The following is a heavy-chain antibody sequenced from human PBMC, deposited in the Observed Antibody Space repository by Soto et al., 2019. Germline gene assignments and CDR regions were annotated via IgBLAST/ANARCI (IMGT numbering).Heavy chain of an antibody. J-gene: IGHJ4*02. D-gene: IGHD3-9*01. CDR1: GGSISSGDYY. V-gene: IGHV4-30-4*01. CDR3: ARGKTETVLRYFDWNTNNGYQTHSPFDY. CDR2: IYYSGST. Sequence: PSETLSLTCTVSGGSISSGDYYWSWIRQPPGKGLEWIGYIYYSGSTYYNPSLKSRVTISVDTSKNQFSLKLSSVTAADTAVYYCARGKTETVLRYFDWNTNNGYQTHSPFDYWGQGTLVTVSS.